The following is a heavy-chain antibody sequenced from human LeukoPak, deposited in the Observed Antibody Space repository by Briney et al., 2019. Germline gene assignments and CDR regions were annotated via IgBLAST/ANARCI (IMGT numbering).Heavy chain of an antibody. CDR3: ARVGAGAAAVLYYYYYYMDV. CDR1: GFTFSSYS. V-gene: IGHV3-21*01. CDR2: ISSSSSYI. J-gene: IGHJ6*03. Sequence: GGSLRLSCAASGFTFSSYSMNWVRQAPGKWLEWVSSISSSSSYIYYADSVKGRFTISRDNAKNSLYLQMNSLRAEDTAVYHCARVGAGAAAVLYYYYYYMDVWGKGTTVTVSS. D-gene: IGHD6-13*01.